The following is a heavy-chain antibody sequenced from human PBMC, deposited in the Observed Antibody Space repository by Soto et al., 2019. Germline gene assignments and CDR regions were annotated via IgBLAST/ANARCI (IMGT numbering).Heavy chain of an antibody. Sequence: SETLSLTCAVYGGSFSGYYWSWIRQPPGKGLEWIGEINHSGSTNYNPSLKSRVTISVDTSKNQFSLKLSSVTAADTAVYYCARGILANYYVVRGTDVWGKGTTVTVSS. J-gene: IGHJ6*04. V-gene: IGHV4-34*01. CDR2: INHSGST. CDR1: GGSFSGYY. D-gene: IGHD3-10*02. CDR3: ARGILANYYVVRGTDV.